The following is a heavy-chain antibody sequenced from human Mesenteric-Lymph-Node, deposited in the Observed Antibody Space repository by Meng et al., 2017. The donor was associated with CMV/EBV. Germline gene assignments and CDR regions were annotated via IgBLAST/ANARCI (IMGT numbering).Heavy chain of an antibody. CDR1: GFTFDDYA. J-gene: IGHJ6*02. V-gene: IGHV3-9*01. Sequence: GGSLRLSCAASGFTFDDYAMHWVRQVPGKALEWVSGISWNGGSIGYADSVKGRFTISRDNAKKSLYLQMNSLRAEDTAVYYCARGPGYCSSSSCYGYDFSGMDVWGQGTTVTVSS. D-gene: IGHD2-2*01. CDR2: ISWNGGSI. CDR3: ARGPGYCSSSSCYGYDFSGMDV.